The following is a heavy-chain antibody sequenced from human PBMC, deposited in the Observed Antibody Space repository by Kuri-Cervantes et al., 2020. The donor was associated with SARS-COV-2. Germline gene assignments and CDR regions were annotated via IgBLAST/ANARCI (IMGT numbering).Heavy chain of an antibody. J-gene: IGHJ4*02. D-gene: IGHD4-17*01. CDR3: ARGPNYGDYLPYYFDY. CDR1: GGSISSSSYY. V-gene: IGHV4-39*07. CDR2: IYYSGST. Sequence: ESLKISCTVSGGSISSSSYYWGWIRQPPGKGLEWIGSIYYSGSTYYNPSLKSRVTISVDTSKNQFSLKLSSVTAADTAVYYCARGPNYGDYLPYYFDYWGQGTLVTVSS.